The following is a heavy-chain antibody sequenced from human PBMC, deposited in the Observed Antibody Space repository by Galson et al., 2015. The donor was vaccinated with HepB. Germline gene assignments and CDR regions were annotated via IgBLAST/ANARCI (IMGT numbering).Heavy chain of an antibody. CDR1: GFTFSSYG. J-gene: IGHJ4*02. V-gene: IGHV3-33*01. Sequence: SLRLSCAASGFTFSSYGMHWVRQAPGKGLEWVSLIWAAGTVQHYGGSVKGRFIISRDNSKSMVYLQMNNLRADDTAMYYCVREMAIAASAAFNYWGRGTLVTVSS. D-gene: IGHD6-25*01. CDR3: VREMAIAASAAFNY. CDR2: IWAAGTVQ.